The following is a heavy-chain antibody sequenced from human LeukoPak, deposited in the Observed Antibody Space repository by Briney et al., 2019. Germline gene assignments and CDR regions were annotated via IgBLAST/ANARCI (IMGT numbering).Heavy chain of an antibody. CDR2: ISGSGGST. CDR3: ASLRIAATGYYFDF. V-gene: IGHV3-23*01. J-gene: IGHJ4*02. D-gene: IGHD6-13*01. CDR1: GLPFSSYA. Sequence: GGSLRLSCAASGLPFSSYAMSWVRQAPGKGLEWVSSISGSGGSTYYADSVKGRFTISRDNSKNTLYLQMNSLRAEDTAVYYCASLRIAATGYYFDFWGQGTLVTVSS.